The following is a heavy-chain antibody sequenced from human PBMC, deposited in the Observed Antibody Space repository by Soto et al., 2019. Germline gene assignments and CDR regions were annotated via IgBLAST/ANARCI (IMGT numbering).Heavy chain of an antibody. CDR1: GGYIDGYY. CDR3: ARIRGVYGGNWVEY. D-gene: IGHD2-15*01. CDR2: IYYSGAS. J-gene: IGHJ4*02. Sequence: QVQLQESGPGLVKPSETLSLTCSVSGGYIDGYYWTWIRQPPGLGLEWVGYIYYSGASNYNPSLPSRVTVSVATTKTQFSLTLSSVTAADPALSHCARIRGVYGGNWVEYWGQGTLVTVS. V-gene: IGHV4-59*01.